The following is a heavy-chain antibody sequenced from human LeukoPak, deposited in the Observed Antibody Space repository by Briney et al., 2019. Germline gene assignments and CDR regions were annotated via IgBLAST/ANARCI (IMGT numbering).Heavy chain of an antibody. CDR1: GDSVSSNSAA. Sequence: SQTLSLTCAISGDSVSSNSAAWNWIRQSPSRGLEWLGRTYYRSKWYNDYAVSVKSRITINPDTSKNQFSLQLNSVTPEDTAVYYCARDVSYGSGSYVYYYGMDVWGQGTTVTVSS. CDR2: TYYRSKWYN. D-gene: IGHD3-10*01. CDR3: ARDVSYGSGSYVYYYGMDV. V-gene: IGHV6-1*01. J-gene: IGHJ6*02.